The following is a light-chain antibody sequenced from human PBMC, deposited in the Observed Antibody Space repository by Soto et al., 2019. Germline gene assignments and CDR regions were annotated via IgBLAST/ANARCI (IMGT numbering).Light chain of an antibody. J-gene: IGKJ1*01. Sequence: EIVVTQSPATLSVSPGERATLSCRASQSVSSNLAWYQQRRGQAPRLLIFGGSTRASGIPARFSGSGSGTEFTLTISSLQSEDFAVYYCQQYNNWPVTFGQGTKVEIK. CDR1: QSVSSN. CDR3: QQYNNWPVT. V-gene: IGKV3-15*01. CDR2: GGS.